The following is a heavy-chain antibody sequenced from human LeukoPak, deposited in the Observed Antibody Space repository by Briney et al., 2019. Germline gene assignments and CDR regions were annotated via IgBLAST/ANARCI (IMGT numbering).Heavy chain of an antibody. J-gene: IGHJ4*02. CDR1: GXTFSSYA. CDR3: AKGLSVGATRAYYFDY. Sequence: GGSLRLSCAASGXTFSSYAMSWVRQAPGKGLEWVSAISGSGGSTYYADSVKGRFTISRDNSKNTLYLQMNSLRAEDTAVYYCAKGLSVGATRAYYFDYWGQGTLVTVSS. V-gene: IGHV3-23*01. CDR2: ISGSGGST. D-gene: IGHD1-26*01.